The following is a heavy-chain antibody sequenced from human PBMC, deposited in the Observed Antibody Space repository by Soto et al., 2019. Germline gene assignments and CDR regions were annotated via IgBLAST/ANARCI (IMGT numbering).Heavy chain of an antibody. CDR1: GGTFSSYA. V-gene: IGHV1-69*13. Sequence: SVKVSCKASGGTFSSYAISWVRQAPGQGLEWMGGIIPIFGTANYAQKFQGRVTITADESTSTAYMELSSLRSEDTAVYYCASPYSSSNWHWFDTWGRGTLVTVSS. J-gene: IGHJ5*02. CDR2: IIPIFGTA. CDR3: ASPYSSSNWHWFDT. D-gene: IGHD6-6*01.